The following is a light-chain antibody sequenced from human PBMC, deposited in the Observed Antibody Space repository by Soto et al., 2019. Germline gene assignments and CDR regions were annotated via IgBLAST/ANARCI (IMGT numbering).Light chain of an antibody. J-gene: IGKJ2*01. CDR2: DAS. V-gene: IGKV3-11*01. CDR1: QSVSSY. CDR3: QQRANWPHT. Sequence: EIVSTQSPATLSLSPGERATLSCRASQSVSSYLAWYQHKPGQAPRLLIYDASKRATGIPARSSGSGSGTDFTLTIRSLETEDSAVYYWQQRANWPHTFGPRTKLEIK.